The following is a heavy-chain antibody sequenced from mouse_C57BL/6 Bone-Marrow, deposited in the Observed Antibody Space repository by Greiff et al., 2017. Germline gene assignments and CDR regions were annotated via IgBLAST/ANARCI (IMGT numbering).Heavy chain of an antibody. D-gene: IGHD4-1*01. CDR1: EYEFPSHD. V-gene: IGHV5-2*01. CDR3: ARTGSYWYFDV. CDR2: INSDGGST. J-gene: IGHJ1*03. Sequence: EVQLVESGGGLVQPGASLKLSCESNEYEFPSHDMSWVRKTPEKRLELVAAINSDGGSTYYPDTLEGRFIISRDNTKKTLYLQMSSLRSEDTAVDYCARTGSYWYFDVWGTGTTVTVSS.